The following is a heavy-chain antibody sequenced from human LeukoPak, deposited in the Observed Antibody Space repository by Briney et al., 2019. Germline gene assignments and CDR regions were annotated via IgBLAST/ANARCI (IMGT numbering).Heavy chain of an antibody. CDR2: ISSSGDSI. CDR3: ARDRRVGATWSVGAFDI. Sequence: QPGGSLRLSCAASGFSLTTYEMNWVRQAPGKGLEWVSYISSSGDSIYYADSVKGRFTISRDNAKNSLSLQMNSLRAEDTPIYYCARDRRVGATWSVGAFDIWGQGTRVTVSS. J-gene: IGHJ3*02. D-gene: IGHD1-26*01. V-gene: IGHV3-48*03. CDR1: GFSLTTYE.